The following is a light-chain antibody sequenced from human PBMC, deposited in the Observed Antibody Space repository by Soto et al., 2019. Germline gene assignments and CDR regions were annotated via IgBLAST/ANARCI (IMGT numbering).Light chain of an antibody. V-gene: IGKV4-1*01. CDR3: QQYYSTLPIT. Sequence: DVVMTQYPDSLAVSLGERATINCKSSQSILYSSNNKNHIVWYQQKPGQPPKLLIYWASTRASGVPDRFSGSGSGTDFTLTISSLQAEDVAVYYCQQYYSTLPITFGQGTRLEIK. J-gene: IGKJ5*01. CDR1: QSILYSSNNKNH. CDR2: WAS.